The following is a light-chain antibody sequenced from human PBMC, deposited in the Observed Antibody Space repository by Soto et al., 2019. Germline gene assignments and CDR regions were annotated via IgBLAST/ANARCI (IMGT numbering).Light chain of an antibody. V-gene: IGLV2-11*01. Sequence: QSALTQPASVSGSPGQSVTISCTGTSSDVGGYNYVSWYQQHPGKAPKLMIYDVSQRPSGVPDRFSGSKSGYTASLTLSGLQAEDEAHYFCCSYAGKYTWLFGGGTKLTVL. CDR2: DVS. CDR3: CSYAGKYTWL. CDR1: SSDVGGYNY. J-gene: IGLJ2*01.